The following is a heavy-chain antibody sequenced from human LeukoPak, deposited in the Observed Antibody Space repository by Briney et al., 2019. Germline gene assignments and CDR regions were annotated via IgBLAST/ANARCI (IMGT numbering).Heavy chain of an antibody. D-gene: IGHD1-26*01. CDR3: VRDLGGRSGH. CDR1: GFIFNNYA. J-gene: IGHJ4*02. Sequence: GGSLRLSCAASGFIFNNYAMHWVRQAPGKGLEWVAILWFDGSNKYYADSVKGRFTISRDNSMNTLYLQMNSLRAEDTAVYYCVRDLGGRSGHWGQGTLVTVSS. V-gene: IGHV3-33*01. CDR2: LWFDGSNK.